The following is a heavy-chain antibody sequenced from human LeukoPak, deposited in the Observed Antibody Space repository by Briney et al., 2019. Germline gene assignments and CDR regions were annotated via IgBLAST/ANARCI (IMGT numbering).Heavy chain of an antibody. Sequence: GRSLRLSCAASGFTFSSYAMHWVRQAPGKGLEWGAVISYDGSNKYYADSVKGRFTISRDNSKNTLYLQMNSLRAEDTAVYSCASGKYRYGDNWFDPWGQGTLVTVSS. J-gene: IGHJ5*02. D-gene: IGHD5-18*01. CDR3: ASGKYRYGDNWFDP. CDR1: GFTFSSYA. V-gene: IGHV3-30*04. CDR2: ISYDGSNK.